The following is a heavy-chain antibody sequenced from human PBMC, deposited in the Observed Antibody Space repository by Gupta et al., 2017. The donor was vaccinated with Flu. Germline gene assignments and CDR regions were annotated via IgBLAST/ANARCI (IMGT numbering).Heavy chain of an antibody. Sequence: QVQLQESGPALLHPSETLSLTCRVSGASISREHWSWIRQPAGKGLEWIGRTHISGTTDYNPSLKSRVTMSIDTSKNQFSLKLRSVTAADTAVYYCARDGSSSWYYFDYWGQGSLVTVS. J-gene: IGHJ4*02. V-gene: IGHV4-4*07. CDR3: ARDGSSSWYYFDY. CDR1: GASISREH. CDR2: THISGTT. D-gene: IGHD6-13*01.